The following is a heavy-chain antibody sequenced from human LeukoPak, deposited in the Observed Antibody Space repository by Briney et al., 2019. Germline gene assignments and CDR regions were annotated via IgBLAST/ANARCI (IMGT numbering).Heavy chain of an antibody. J-gene: IGHJ6*03. CDR1: EFTFSSYA. D-gene: IGHD2-2*01. CDR2: VSYDGSNT. Sequence: GRSLRLSCVASEFTFSSYAMHWVRQAPGKGLEWVAAVSYDGSNTHYADSVKGRFTISRDNSKNTLYLQMNGLTAEDTGVYYCARDKPFDSSSGHYFYYYMGVWGKGTTVTVSS. CDR3: ARDKPFDSSSGHYFYYYMGV. V-gene: IGHV3-30-3*01.